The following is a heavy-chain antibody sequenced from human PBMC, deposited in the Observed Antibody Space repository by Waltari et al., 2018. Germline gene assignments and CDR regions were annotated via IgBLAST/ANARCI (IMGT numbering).Heavy chain of an antibody. CDR1: GYSISSGYY. J-gene: IGHJ4*02. D-gene: IGHD3-3*01. CDR3: ARNPYDFWSGYHFDY. V-gene: IGHV4-38-2*01. CDR2: IYHSGST. Sequence: QVQLQESGPGLVKPSETLSLTCAVSGYSISSGYYWGWIRQPPGKGLEWIGSIYHSGSTYYNPSLNSRVTISVDTSKNQFSLKLSSVTAADTAVYYCARNPYDFWSGYHFDYWGQGTLVTVSS.